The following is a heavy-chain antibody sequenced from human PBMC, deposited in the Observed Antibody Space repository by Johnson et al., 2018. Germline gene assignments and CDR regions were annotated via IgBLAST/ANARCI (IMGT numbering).Heavy chain of an antibody. Sequence: VQLVESGGGLVKPGGSLRLSCSASGFSFSEYAMSWVRQAPGKGLEWVSGMSAGGDTYYADSVKGRFTVSRDNSKATLYLQMNSLGTADTAVYYCAKGHRSGDYYGILTTYFYYMDVWGKGTTVTVSS. CDR3: AKGHRSGDYYGILTTYFYYMDV. CDR2: MSAGGDT. J-gene: IGHJ6*03. V-gene: IGHV3-23*04. D-gene: IGHD3-9*01. CDR1: GFSFSEYA.